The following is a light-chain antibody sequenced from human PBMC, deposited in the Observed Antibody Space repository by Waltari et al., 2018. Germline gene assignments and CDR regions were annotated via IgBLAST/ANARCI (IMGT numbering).Light chain of an antibody. CDR1: SCDVGGYNY. CDR2: DVS. CDR3: CSYAGSYTFV. V-gene: IGLV2-11*01. Sequence: QSALTQPRSVSGSPGQSVTISCTGTSCDVGGYNYVLWYQQHPGKAPKLMIYDVSTRPSGVPDRFSGSKSGNTASLTISGLQAEDEADYYCCSYAGSYTFVFGTGTKVTVL. J-gene: IGLJ1*01.